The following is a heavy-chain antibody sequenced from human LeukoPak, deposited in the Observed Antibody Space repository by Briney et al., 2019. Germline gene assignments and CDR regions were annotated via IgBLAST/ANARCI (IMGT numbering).Heavy chain of an antibody. CDR2: IKQDGSEK. CDR3: ARAVVYGDYQIFDY. CDR1: GFTFSSYW. Sequence: GGSLRLSRAASGFTFSSYWMSWVRQAPGKGLEWVANIKQDGSEKYYVDSVKGRFTISRDNAKNSLCLQMNSLKAEDTAVYYCARAVVYGDYQIFDYWGQGTLVTVSS. J-gene: IGHJ4*02. V-gene: IGHV3-7*01. D-gene: IGHD4-17*01.